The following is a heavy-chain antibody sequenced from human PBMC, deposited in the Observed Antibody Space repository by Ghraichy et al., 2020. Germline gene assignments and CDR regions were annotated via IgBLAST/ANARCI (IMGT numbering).Heavy chain of an antibody. D-gene: IGHD4-17*01. CDR3: ARAHYGDYGGFDY. CDR1: GGSISSYY. CDR2: IYYSGST. V-gene: IGHV4-59*01. Sequence: SETLSLTCTVSGGSISSYYWSWIRQPPGKGLEWIGYIYYSGSTNYNPSLKSRVTISVDTSKNQFSLKLSSVTAADTAVYYCARAHYGDYGGFDYWGQGTLVTVSS. J-gene: IGHJ4*02.